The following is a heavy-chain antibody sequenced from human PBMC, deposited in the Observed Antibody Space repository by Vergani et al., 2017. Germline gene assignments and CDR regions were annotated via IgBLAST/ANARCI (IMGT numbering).Heavy chain of an antibody. J-gene: IGHJ3*02. D-gene: IGHD6-13*01. CDR2: IYHSGST. V-gene: IGHV4-38-2*01. Sequence: QVQLQESGPGLVKPSETLSLTCAVSGYSISSGYYWGWIRQPPGKGLEWIGSIYHSGSTYYNPSLKSRVTISVDTSNNQFFLRLSSVTASDTAVYYCARQISSSWDDAFDIWGQGTMVTVSS. CDR3: ARQISSSWDDAFDI. CDR1: GYSISSGYY.